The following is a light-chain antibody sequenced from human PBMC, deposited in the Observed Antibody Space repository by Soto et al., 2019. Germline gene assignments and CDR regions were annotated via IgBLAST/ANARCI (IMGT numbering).Light chain of an antibody. Sequence: QSVLTQPPSVSGAPGQRVTIACTGNGSNLGTGFDVHWYRQFPGRAPKLLLSGTSHRPSGVPDRFSGSKSGTSATLGITGFQTGDEADYYCGSWDSSLSAYVFGTGTKLTVL. CDR2: GTS. V-gene: IGLV1-40*01. J-gene: IGLJ1*01. CDR1: GSNLGTGFD. CDR3: GSWDSSLSAYV.